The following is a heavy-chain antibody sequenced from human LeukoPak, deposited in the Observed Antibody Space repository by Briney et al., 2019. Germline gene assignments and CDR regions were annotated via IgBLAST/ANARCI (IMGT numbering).Heavy chain of an antibody. CDR3: ARAPSGYSTSFDP. CDR1: GYTFTSYG. V-gene: IGHV1-2*02. Sequence: ASVKVSCKASGYTFTSYGISWVRQAPGQGLEWMGWINPNSGGTNYAQKFQGRVTMTRDTSISTAYMELSRLRSDDTAVYYCARAPSGYSTSFDPWGQGTLVTVSS. D-gene: IGHD6-13*01. CDR2: INPNSGGT. J-gene: IGHJ5*02.